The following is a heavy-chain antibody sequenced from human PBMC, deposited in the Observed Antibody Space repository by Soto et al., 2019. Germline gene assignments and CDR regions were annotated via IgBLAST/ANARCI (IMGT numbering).Heavy chain of an antibody. CDR3: AKGDDFSSGHFHYFDN. CDR2: ISYDGTEK. J-gene: IGHJ4*02. D-gene: IGHD3-3*01. V-gene: IGHV3-30*18. Sequence: QVQLVESGGSVVQPGRSLRLSCTASGLILSRYGMHWVRQAPGKGLEWVAVISYDGTEKYYADSVKGRFTISRDNSNKTLYLQMNSLRPEDAALNYCAKGDDFSSGHFHYFDNWGQGTLVTVSS. CDR1: GLILSRYG.